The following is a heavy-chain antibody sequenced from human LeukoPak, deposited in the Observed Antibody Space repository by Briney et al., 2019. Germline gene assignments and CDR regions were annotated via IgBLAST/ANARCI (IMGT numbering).Heavy chain of an antibody. J-gene: IGHJ2*01. D-gene: IGHD3-22*01. CDR2: IYYSGST. Sequence: SETLSLTCTVSGGSISSYYWSWIRQPPGKGLEWIGYIYYSGSTNYNPSLKSRVTISVDTSKNQFSLKLSYVTAADTAVYYCARSRTGGGCYYWYFDLWGRGTLVTVSS. CDR3: ARSRTGGGCYYWYFDL. V-gene: IGHV4-59*01. CDR1: GGSISSYY.